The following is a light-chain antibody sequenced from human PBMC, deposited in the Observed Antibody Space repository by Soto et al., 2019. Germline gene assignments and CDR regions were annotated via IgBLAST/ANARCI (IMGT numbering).Light chain of an antibody. CDR1: QSVSSSY. CDR3: QQYGSSPYT. CDR2: GAS. V-gene: IGKV3-20*01. J-gene: IGKJ2*01. Sequence: EIVLTQSPGTLSLSPGERATLSCRASQSVSSSYLAWYQQKPGQAPRLIIYGASDRATGIPDRFSDSGSGTDFTLTISRLEPEDFAVYSCQQYGSSPYTFGQGTKLEIK.